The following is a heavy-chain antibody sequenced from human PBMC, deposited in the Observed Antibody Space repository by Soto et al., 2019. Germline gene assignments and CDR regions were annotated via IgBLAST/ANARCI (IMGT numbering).Heavy chain of an antibody. V-gene: IGHV4-59*01. CDR1: GASISSYY. J-gene: IGHJ4*01. CDR3: VRGARSFDY. CDR2: MYHSGTT. Sequence: SETLSLTFTVSGASISSYYWSWIRQPPGEGLEWIGYMYHSGTTSYNPSLQSRVTISVDTSKNQVSLKLSSVTAADTAVYYCVRGARSFDYWGHGTLVTVS.